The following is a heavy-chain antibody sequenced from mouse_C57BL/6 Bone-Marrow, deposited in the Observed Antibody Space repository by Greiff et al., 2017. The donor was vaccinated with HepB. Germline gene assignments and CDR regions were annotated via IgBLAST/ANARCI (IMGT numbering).Heavy chain of an antibody. D-gene: IGHD1-1*01. CDR2: IRHKANGYTT. CDR3: ARSSFITTVVDY. J-gene: IGHJ2*01. V-gene: IGHV7-3*01. Sequence: EVQGVESGGGLVQPGGSLSLSCAASGFTFTDYYMSWVRQPPGKALEWLGFIRHKANGYTTEYSASVKGRFTISRDNSQSILYLQMHALRADDSATYYCARSSFITTVVDYWGQGTTLTVSS. CDR1: GFTFTDYY.